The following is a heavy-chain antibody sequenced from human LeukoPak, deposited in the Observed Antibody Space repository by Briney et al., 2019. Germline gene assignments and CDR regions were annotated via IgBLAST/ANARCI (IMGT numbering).Heavy chain of an antibody. CDR2: ISYDGSNK. D-gene: IGHD6-13*01. Sequence: GGSLRLSCAASGFTFSSYGMHWVRQAPGKGLEWVAVISYDGSNKYYADSVKGRFTISRDNSKNTLYLQMNSLRAEDTAVYYCAKGSSSWHGSFDPWGQGTLVTVSS. J-gene: IGHJ5*02. CDR1: GFTFSSYG. V-gene: IGHV3-30*18. CDR3: AKGSSSWHGSFDP.